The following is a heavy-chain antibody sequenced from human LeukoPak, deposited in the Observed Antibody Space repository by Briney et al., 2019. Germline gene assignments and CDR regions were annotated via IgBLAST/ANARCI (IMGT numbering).Heavy chain of an antibody. CDR1: GYTFTSYY. D-gene: IGHD3-9*01. V-gene: IGHV1-46*01. CDR2: ISPSGGST. J-gene: IGHJ4*02. Sequence: ASVKVSCKASGYTFTSYYMHWVRQAPGQGLEWMGIISPSGGSTSYAQKFQGRVTMTRDTSTSTVYMELSSLRAEDTAVYYCAKDPPHRYFDWLLWGQGTLVTVSS. CDR3: AKDPPHRYFDWLL.